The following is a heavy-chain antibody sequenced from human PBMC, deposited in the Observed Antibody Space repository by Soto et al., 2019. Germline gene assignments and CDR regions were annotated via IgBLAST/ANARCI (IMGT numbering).Heavy chain of an antibody. Sequence: SETLSLTCAVYGGSFIGYYWTWIRQPPGTGLEWIGEINHSGSTNYNPSLKSRVTISVDTSKNQFSLKLTSVTAEDTAVYYCTTLTMILVHLDYWGPGTLVTVSS. J-gene: IGHJ4*02. CDR3: TTLTMILVHLDY. CDR2: INHSGST. V-gene: IGHV4-34*03. D-gene: IGHD3-22*01. CDR1: GGSFIGYY.